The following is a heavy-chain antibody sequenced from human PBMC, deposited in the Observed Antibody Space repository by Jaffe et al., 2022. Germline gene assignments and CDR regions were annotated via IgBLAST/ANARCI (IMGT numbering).Heavy chain of an antibody. CDR1: GFTFSSYA. CDR2: ISGSGGST. V-gene: IGHV3-23*01. D-gene: IGHD3-3*01. Sequence: EVQLLESGGGLVQPGGSLRLSCAASGFTFSSYAMSWVRQAPGKGLEWVSAISGSGGSTYYADSVKGRFTISRDNSKNTLYLQMNSLRAEDTAVYYCAKDTYYDFWSGYRRAGWFDPWGQGTLVTVSS. J-gene: IGHJ5*02. CDR3: AKDTYYDFWSGYRRAGWFDP.